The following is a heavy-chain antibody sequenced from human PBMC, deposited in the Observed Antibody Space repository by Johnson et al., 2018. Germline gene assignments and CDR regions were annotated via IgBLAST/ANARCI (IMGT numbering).Heavy chain of an antibody. CDR1: GFTFDDYA. V-gene: IGHV3-9*01. CDR3: AKAASPAVAVDDDAFDS. D-gene: IGHD6-19*01. Sequence: VQLVESGGGLVQPGRSLRLSCAASGFTFDDYAMHWVRQAPGKGLEWVSGISWNSGSIGYADSVKGRFTISRDNAKNSLYLQMNSLSAEDTALYYCAKAASPAVAVDDDAFDSGGQGTMVTVSS. CDR2: ISWNSGSI. J-gene: IGHJ3*02.